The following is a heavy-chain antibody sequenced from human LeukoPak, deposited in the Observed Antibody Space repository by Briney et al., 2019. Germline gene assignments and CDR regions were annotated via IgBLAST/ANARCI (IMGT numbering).Heavy chain of an antibody. Sequence: NPSETLSLTCTVSGGSISSYYWSWIRQPPGKGLEWIGYNYYSGSTNYNPSLKSRVTISVDTSKNQFSLKLSSVTAADTAVYYCARFSTNGVFRHFDYWGQGTLVTVSS. CDR1: GGSISSYY. D-gene: IGHD2-8*01. J-gene: IGHJ4*02. V-gene: IGHV4-59*01. CDR2: NYYSGST. CDR3: ARFSTNGVFRHFDY.